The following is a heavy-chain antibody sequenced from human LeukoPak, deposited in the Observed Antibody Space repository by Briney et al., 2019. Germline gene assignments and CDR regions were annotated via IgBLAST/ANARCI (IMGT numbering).Heavy chain of an antibody. CDR2: MNPNSGNT. CDR1: GYTFTSYD. D-gene: IGHD5-18*01. Sequence: ASVKVSCTASGYTFTSYDINWVRQATGQGLEWMGWMNPNSGNTGYAQKFQGRVTMTRNTSISTAYMELSSLRSEDTAVYYCARGGGGYSYGYWSYYYYGMDVWGQGTTVTVSS. CDR3: ARGGGGYSYGYWSYYYYGMDV. V-gene: IGHV1-8*01. J-gene: IGHJ6*02.